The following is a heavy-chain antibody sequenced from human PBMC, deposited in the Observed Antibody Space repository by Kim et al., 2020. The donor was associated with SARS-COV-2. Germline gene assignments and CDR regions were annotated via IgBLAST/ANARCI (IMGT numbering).Heavy chain of an antibody. CDR3: TRVGYSGYVWLDY. D-gene: IGHD5-12*01. V-gene: IGHV3-49*03. J-gene: IGHJ4*02. Sequence: GGSLRLSCTASGFTFGDYAMSWFRQAPGKGLEWVGFIRSKAYGGTTEYAASVKGRFTISRDDSKSIAYLQMNSLKTEDTAVYYCTRVGYSGYVWLDYWGQGTLVTVSS. CDR1: GFTFGDYA. CDR2: IRSKAYGGTT.